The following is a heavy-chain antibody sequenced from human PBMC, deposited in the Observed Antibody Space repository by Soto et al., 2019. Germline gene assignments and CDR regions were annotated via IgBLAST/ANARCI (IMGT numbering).Heavy chain of an antibody. CDR1: GGSISSYY. V-gene: IGHV4-59*01. D-gene: IGHD4-4*01. CDR2: IYYTGSS. Sequence: QVQLQESGPGLVKPSETLSLTCTVSGGSISSYYWSWIRQPPGKGLEWIGYIYYTGSSNYNPSLMSRVTISVDTSKNQFSLKLSSVTAADTAVYYCARGMGLQLPPLDWGQGTLVTVSS. J-gene: IGHJ4*02. CDR3: ARGMGLQLPPLD.